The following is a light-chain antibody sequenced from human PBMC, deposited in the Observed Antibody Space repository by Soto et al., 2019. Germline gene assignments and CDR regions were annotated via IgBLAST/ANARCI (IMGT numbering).Light chain of an antibody. CDR3: QQYSKY. CDR2: DAS. CDR1: QNINRW. Sequence: DIQMTQSPSTLSASVGDRVTITCRASQNINRWLAWYQQKPGKAPKVLIYDASSLESGVPSRFSGSGSGTEFTLTISSLQPDDFATYYCQQYSKYFGQGTKVDIK. V-gene: IGKV1-5*01. J-gene: IGKJ1*01.